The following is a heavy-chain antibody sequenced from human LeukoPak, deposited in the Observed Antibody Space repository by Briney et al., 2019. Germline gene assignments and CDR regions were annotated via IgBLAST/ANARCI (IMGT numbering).Heavy chain of an antibody. J-gene: IGHJ4*02. CDR2: ISYDGSNK. CDR3: ARDFGESVLDDYFDY. Sequence: PGRSLRLSCAASGFTFSSYAMHWVRQAPGKGLEWVAVISYDGSNKYYADSVKGRFTISRDNSKNTLYLQMNSLRAEDTAVYYCARDFGESVLDDYFDYWGQGTLVTVSS. CDR1: GFTFSSYA. D-gene: IGHD3-10*01. V-gene: IGHV3-30*04.